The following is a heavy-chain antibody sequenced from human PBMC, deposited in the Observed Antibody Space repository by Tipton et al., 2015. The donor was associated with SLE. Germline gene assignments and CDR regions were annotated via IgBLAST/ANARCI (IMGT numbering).Heavy chain of an antibody. CDR2: IVHSGRS. CDR1: GGPFSDYD. D-gene: IGHD3-3*01. V-gene: IGHV4-34*01. CDR3: ARGVRFKYSDFWRSYSYYYMDV. Sequence: TLSLTCAVNGGPFSDYDCSWIRLYPGKGLAWSGEIVHSGRSSYNPSLQSRLTMSVDTSKNHFSLRMSSVTAADTAVYFCARGVRFKYSDFWRSYSYYYMDVWGKGTAVTVSS. J-gene: IGHJ6*03.